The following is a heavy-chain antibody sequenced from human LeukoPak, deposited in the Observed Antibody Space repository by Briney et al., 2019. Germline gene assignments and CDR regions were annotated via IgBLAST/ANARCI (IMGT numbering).Heavy chain of an antibody. Sequence: GGSLRLSCAASGFTFSSYAMSWVRQAPGKGLEWVSAISGSGGRTYYTDSVKGRFTISRNNSKNTLYLQMNSLRAEDTAVYYCAKVFRKDGDFHLFDYWGQGTLVTVSS. CDR1: GFTFSSYA. J-gene: IGHJ4*02. D-gene: IGHD4-17*01. CDR2: ISGSGGRT. V-gene: IGHV3-23*01. CDR3: AKVFRKDGDFHLFDY.